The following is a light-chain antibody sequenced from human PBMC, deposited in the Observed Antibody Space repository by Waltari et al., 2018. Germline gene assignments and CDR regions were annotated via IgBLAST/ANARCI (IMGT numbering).Light chain of an antibody. V-gene: IGKV3-15*01. J-gene: IGKJ2*01. Sequence: ETLMTQSPATLSVSPGERGTLPCRASQSVTTNLAWYQQKPGQAPRLLIYRASTRATGVPARFSGSGSGTEFTLTINALQSEDFAVYYCHQYNNWPPNTFGQGTLLEIK. CDR1: QSVTTN. CDR3: HQYNNWPPNT. CDR2: RAS.